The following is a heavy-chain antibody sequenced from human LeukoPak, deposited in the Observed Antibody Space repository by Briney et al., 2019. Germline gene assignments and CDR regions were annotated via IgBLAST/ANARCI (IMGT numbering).Heavy chain of an antibody. D-gene: IGHD3-22*01. CDR2: IYYSGST. CDR1: GGSISSGGYY. CDR3: ARDYPYYDSSGGAFDI. J-gene: IGHJ3*02. Sequence: SETLSLTCTVSGGSISSGGYYWSWIRQPPGKGLEWIGYIYYSGSTNYNPPLKSRVTISVDTPKNQFSLKLSSVTAADTAVYYCARDYPYYDSSGGAFDIWGQGTMVTVSS. V-gene: IGHV4-61*08.